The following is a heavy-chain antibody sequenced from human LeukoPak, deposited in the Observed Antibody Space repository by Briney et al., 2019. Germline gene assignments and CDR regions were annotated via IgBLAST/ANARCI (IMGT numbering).Heavy chain of an antibody. CDR2: IYPGDSDT. CDR1: AYRFASYW. J-gene: IGHJ4*02. Sequence: GESLKISCKGSAYRFASYWIAWVRQMPGKGLEWMGIIYPGDSDTKYSPSFQGQVTISADKSISTAYLQWNSLKASDTAMYCCARLGHDYGDYWGQGTLVTVSS. CDR3: ARLGHDYGDY. V-gene: IGHV5-51*01.